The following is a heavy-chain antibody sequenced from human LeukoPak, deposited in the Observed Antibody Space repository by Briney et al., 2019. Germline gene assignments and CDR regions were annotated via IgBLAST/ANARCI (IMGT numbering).Heavy chain of an antibody. J-gene: IGHJ4*02. V-gene: IGHV7-4-1*02. D-gene: IGHD3-10*01. CDR3: ATRYYYGSGSYYNRPLADY. CDR1: GYTFTSYA. CDR2: INTNTGNP. Sequence: ASVKVSCKASGYTFTSYAMNWVRQAPGQGLKWMGWINTNTGNPTYAQGFTGRFVFSLDTSVSTAYLQISSLKAEDTAVYYCATRYYYGSGSYYNRPLADYWGQGTLVTVSS.